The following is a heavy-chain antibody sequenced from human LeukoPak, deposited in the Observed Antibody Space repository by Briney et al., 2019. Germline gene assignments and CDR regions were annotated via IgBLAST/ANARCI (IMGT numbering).Heavy chain of an antibody. V-gene: IGHV1-69*04. Sequence: ASVKVSCKASGGTFSSYAISWVRQAPGQGLEWMGRIIPIFGIANYAQKFQGRVTITADKSTSTAYMELSSLRSEDTAVYYCARDPAVGFGEYDPCYYGMDVWGQGTTVTVSS. J-gene: IGHJ6*02. CDR1: GGTFSSYA. D-gene: IGHD3-10*01. CDR2: IIPIFGIA. CDR3: ARDPAVGFGEYDPCYYGMDV.